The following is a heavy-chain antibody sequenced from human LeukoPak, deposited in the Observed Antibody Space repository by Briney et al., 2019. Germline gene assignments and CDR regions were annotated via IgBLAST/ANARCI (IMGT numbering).Heavy chain of an antibody. Sequence: GGSLRLSCAASGFTFSNAWMSWVRQAPGKGLEWVSSIISSGGVTYYADSVKGRFTISRDNSKNTVYLQMDSLRAEDSAVYYCAKNGGYSYGLYYFDYWGQGTLVTVSS. D-gene: IGHD5-18*01. V-gene: IGHV3-23*01. CDR3: AKNGGYSYGLYYFDY. CDR2: IISSGGVT. J-gene: IGHJ4*02. CDR1: GFTFSNAW.